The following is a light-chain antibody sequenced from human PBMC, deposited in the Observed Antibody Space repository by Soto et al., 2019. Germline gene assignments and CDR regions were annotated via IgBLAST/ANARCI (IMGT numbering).Light chain of an antibody. J-gene: IGKJ2*01. CDR3: QHRSNWRDT. Sequence: EIVLTQSPATLSLSPGERATLSCRASQSVSSSLGWYQQQPGQAPRLLIYDASKRASVIPARFSGSGSGTDFTLTISSLEPEDFAVYYCQHRSNWRDTFGQGTKLEIK. V-gene: IGKV3-11*01. CDR1: QSVSSS. CDR2: DAS.